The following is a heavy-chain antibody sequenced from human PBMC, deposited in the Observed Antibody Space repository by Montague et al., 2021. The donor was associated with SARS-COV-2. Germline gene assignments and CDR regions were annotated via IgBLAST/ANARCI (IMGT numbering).Heavy chain of an antibody. Sequence: SLRLSCAASGFTFGSYAMGWVRQAPGKGLEWVSAISGSGGSTYYADSVKGRFTISRDNSKNTLYLQMNSLRAEDTAVYYCAKDIAVLGELSYYYGMDVWGQGTTVTVSS. CDR3: AKDIAVLGELSYYYGMDV. CDR1: GFTFGSYA. CDR2: ISGSGGST. D-gene: IGHD3-10*01. J-gene: IGHJ6*02. V-gene: IGHV3-23*01.